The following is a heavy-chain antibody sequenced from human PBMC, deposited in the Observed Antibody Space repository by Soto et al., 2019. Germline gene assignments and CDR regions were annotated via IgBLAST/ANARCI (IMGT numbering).Heavy chain of an antibody. CDR3: AREKLLLWFGEGDFDY. CDR1: GFTFSSYA. J-gene: IGHJ4*02. CDR2: IWYDGSNK. V-gene: IGHV3-33*08. D-gene: IGHD3-10*01. Sequence: QPGGSLRLSCAASGFTFSSYAMHWVRQAPGKGLEWVAVIWYDGSNKYYADSVKGRFTISRDNSKNTLYLQMNSLRAEDTAVYYCAREKLLLWFGEGDFDYWGQGTLVTVSS.